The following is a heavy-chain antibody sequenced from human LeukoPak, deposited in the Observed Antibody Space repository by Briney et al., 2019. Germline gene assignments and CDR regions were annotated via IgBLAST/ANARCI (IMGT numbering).Heavy chain of an antibody. J-gene: IGHJ4*02. Sequence: ASVKVSCKASGYTFTGYYMHWVRQAPGQGLEWMGWINPNSGGTNYAQKFQGRVTMTRDTSISTAYMELSRLRSDDTAVYYCARVGGMTMVLKGFDYWGQGTLVTVSS. CDR1: GYTFTGYY. CDR2: INPNSGGT. CDR3: ARVGGMTMVLKGFDY. V-gene: IGHV1-2*02. D-gene: IGHD4/OR15-4a*01.